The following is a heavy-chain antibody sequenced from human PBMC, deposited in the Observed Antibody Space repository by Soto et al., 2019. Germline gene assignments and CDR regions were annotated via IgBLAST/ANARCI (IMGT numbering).Heavy chain of an antibody. CDR3: AKDPNGDYIGGFDM. CDR1: GFTFTRYA. J-gene: IGHJ3*02. D-gene: IGHD4-17*01. V-gene: IGHV3-23*01. CDR2: VGATGTNI. Sequence: EVRLLESGGGSVQPGGSLRLSCAASGFTFTRYAMSWVRQVPGKGLEWVSGVGATGTNIHYADSVRGRFTISRDISKNTLYLQMNSLRVDDTAVYYCAKDPNGDYIGGFDMLGQGTMVMVSS.